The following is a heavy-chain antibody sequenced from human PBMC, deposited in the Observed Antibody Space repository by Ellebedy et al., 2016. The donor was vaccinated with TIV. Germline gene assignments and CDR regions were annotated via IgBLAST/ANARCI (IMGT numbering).Heavy chain of an antibody. V-gene: IGHV1-2*02. CDR2: IRPNSGDA. D-gene: IGHD2-8*02. CDR1: GYTVPTFY. J-gene: IGHJ4*02. CDR3: ATKHCTGGNCHHPTFDY. Sequence: ASVKVSXXASGYTVPTFYMHWVRQAPGQGLEWMGWIRPNSGDASYAQKFQGRVTMTSDTSINTAYMELNRLRSDDTAVYYCATKHCTGGNCHHPTFDYWGQGTLFTVSS.